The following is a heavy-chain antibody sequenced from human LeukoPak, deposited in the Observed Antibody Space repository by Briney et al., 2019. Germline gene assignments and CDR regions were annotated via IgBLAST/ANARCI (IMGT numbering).Heavy chain of an antibody. Sequence: ASVKVSCKASGYTFTKSDYMHWVRQAPGQGLEWMGIINPSDGTTFYAQKLQGRVTMTRDTSTNTVYMELSSLRSEDTAVCYCARGPTDMDFDYWGQGSLVTVSS. CDR2: INPSDGTT. J-gene: IGHJ4*02. CDR1: GYTFTKSDY. V-gene: IGHV1-46*04. CDR3: ARGPTDMDFDY.